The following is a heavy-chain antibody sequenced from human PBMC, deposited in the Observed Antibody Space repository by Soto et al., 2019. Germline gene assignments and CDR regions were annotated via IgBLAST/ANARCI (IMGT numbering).Heavy chain of an antibody. CDR3: ASASYGLGYFDY. CDR2: IYHVGTT. V-gene: IGHV4-4*02. Sequence: QVQLQESGPGLVKPSETLSLTCAVSGDSLSTSNWWTWVRQSPGKGLEWIGQIYHVGTTSYSPALRGRVAISVDKSKNQFSLTLTSMNAADTAVYYCASASYGLGYFDYWGQGTLVAVSS. J-gene: IGHJ4*02. CDR1: GDSLSTSNW. D-gene: IGHD4-17*01.